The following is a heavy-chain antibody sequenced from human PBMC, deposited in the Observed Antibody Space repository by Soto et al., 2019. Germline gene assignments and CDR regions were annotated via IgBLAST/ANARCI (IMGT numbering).Heavy chain of an antibody. J-gene: IGHJ4*02. CDR1: GYNFAASW. V-gene: IGHV5-51*01. Sequence: PGESLKISCEGSGYNFAASWIAWVRQMPGKGPVWMEIIYPGNSDTRYSPSFQGQVTISADKSISTAYLQWDSLKASDSAMYYCATSEGYSSSWSFDSWGQGTLVTVSS. D-gene: IGHD2-15*01. CDR3: ATSEGYSSSWSFDS. CDR2: IYPGNSDT.